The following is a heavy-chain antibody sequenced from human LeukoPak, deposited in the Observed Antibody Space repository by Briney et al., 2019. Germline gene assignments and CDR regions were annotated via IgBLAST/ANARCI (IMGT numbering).Heavy chain of an antibody. CDR1: GYTFTSYG. J-gene: IGHJ6*02. CDR3: ARDILVQDQWFGELIYYYYGMDV. V-gene: IGHV1-18*01. D-gene: IGHD3-10*01. Sequence: ASVKVSCKASGYTFTSYGISWVRQAPGQGLEWMGWISAYNGNTNYAQKLQGRVSMTTDTSTSTAYMELRSLRSDDTAVYYCARDILVQDQWFGELIYYYYGMDVWGQGTTVTVSS. CDR2: ISAYNGNT.